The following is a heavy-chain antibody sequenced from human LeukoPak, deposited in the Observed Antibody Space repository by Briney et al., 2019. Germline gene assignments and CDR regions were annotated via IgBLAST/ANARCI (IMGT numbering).Heavy chain of an antibody. CDR3: AKDLEGHPDSLYSNGHYFDY. Sequence: QTGGSLRLSCADSGFTFSSYAMSWVRQAPGKGLEWVSTISGSGGFTYYADSVKGRFTISRDNSKNTVFLQMSSLRAEDTAVYYCAKDLEGHPDSLYSNGHYFDYWGQGTLVTVSS. V-gene: IGHV3-23*01. D-gene: IGHD4-11*01. CDR1: GFTFSSYA. J-gene: IGHJ4*02. CDR2: ISGSGGFT.